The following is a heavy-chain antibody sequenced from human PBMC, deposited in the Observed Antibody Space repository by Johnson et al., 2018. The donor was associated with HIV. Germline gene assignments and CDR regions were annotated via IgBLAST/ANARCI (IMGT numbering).Heavy chain of an antibody. V-gene: IGHV3-7*04. CDR1: GFTFSRYW. CDR2: INQDGSEK. D-gene: IGHD4-17*01. J-gene: IGHJ3*02. Sequence: VQLVESGGGLVQPGGSLRLSCAASGFTFSRYWMSWVRQAPGEGLEWVANINQDGSEKNYVDSVKGRFAISRDNAKNSLYLQMNGLRDEDTAWYYCARGRGYGAERGALDNWGQGTMVTVSA. CDR3: ARGRGYGAERGALDN.